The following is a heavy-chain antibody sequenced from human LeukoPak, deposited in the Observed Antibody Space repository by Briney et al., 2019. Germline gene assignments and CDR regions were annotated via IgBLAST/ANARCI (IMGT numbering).Heavy chain of an antibody. J-gene: IGHJ4*02. Sequence: GGSLRLSCAASGFTFSSYGMHWVRQAPGKGLEWVAVISYDGSNKYYADSVKGRFTISRDNSKNTLYLQMNSLRAEDTAVYYCASANYYDSSGYYGSLDYWGQGTLVTVSS. V-gene: IGHV3-30*03. CDR3: ASANYYDSSGYYGSLDY. D-gene: IGHD3-22*01. CDR2: ISYDGSNK. CDR1: GFTFSSYG.